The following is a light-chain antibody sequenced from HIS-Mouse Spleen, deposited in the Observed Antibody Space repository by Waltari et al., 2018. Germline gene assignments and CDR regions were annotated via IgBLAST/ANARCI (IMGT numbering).Light chain of an antibody. J-gene: IGKJ2*01. V-gene: IGKV1D-13*01. CDR3: QQFNNYPYT. Sequence: IQLTQSPSSLSASVGDSVTITCRASQGISSALAWYKQKPGKAPKLLIYDASSLESGVPSRFSGSGSGTEFTLTISSLQPEDFATYYCQQFNNYPYTFGQGTKVEIK. CDR2: DAS. CDR1: QGISSA.